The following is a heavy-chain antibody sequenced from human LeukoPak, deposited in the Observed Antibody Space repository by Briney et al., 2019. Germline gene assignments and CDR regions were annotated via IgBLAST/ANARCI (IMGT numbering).Heavy chain of an antibody. CDR1: GYTFTSYD. CDR2: MNPNSGNT. Sequence: ASVKVSCKASGYTFTSYDINWVRQATGQGLEWMGWMNPNSGNTGYAQKFQGRVTITRNTSISTAYMELSSLRSEDTAVYCCARVSLLWFGELFSRPFDYWGQGTLVTVSS. J-gene: IGHJ4*02. V-gene: IGHV1-8*03. D-gene: IGHD3-10*01. CDR3: ARVSLLWFGELFSRPFDY.